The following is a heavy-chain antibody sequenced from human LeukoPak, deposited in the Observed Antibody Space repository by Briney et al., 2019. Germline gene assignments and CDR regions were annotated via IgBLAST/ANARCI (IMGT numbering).Heavy chain of an antibody. CDR3: AKGMTTNPYVFNI. CDR1: GFTFSSYT. D-gene: IGHD5-24*01. CDR2: ISGSGGST. V-gene: IGHV3-23*01. Sequence: GGSLRLSCAASGFTFSSYTMRWVRQAPGKGLEWVSAISGSGGSTDYADSVKGRFTISRDNSKNTLYLQMNSLRAEDTAVCYCAKGMTTNPYVFNIWGQGTMVTVSS. J-gene: IGHJ3*02.